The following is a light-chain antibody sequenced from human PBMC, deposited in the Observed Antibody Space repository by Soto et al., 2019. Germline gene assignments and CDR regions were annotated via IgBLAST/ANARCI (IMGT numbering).Light chain of an antibody. Sequence: EIVLTQSPATLSLSPGERATLSCRASQSVSSYLAWYQQKPGQAPRLLIYDASNRATGIPARFSGSGSGTDFTPPISSLEPEDFAVYLCQQRSNLPPLPITLGQGTRLEIK. CDR3: QQRSNLPPLPIT. J-gene: IGKJ5*01. CDR1: QSVSSY. CDR2: DAS. V-gene: IGKV3-11*01.